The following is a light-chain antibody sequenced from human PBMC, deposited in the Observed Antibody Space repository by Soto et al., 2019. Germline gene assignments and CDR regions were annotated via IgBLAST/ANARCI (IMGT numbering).Light chain of an antibody. V-gene: IGKV3-15*01. CDR2: GAS. J-gene: IGKJ4*01. CDR1: QSVDGY. CDR3: KPYNNWPLT. Sequence: EVVMTQSPGTLSVSLGESATLSCRASQSVDGYLAWYQQKPGQAPRLLIYGASTRATGVTARFRGGGSGPELNLTINSMQYEDFAIYYCKPYNNWPLTFGGGTKVDIK.